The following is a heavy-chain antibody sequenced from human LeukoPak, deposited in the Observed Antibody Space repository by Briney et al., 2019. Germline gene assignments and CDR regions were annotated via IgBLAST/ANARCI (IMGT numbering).Heavy chain of an antibody. Sequence: SQTLSLTSAISGDSVFSNSATWTWIRQSPSRGLEWLGRTYYRSKWYNDYAVSVKSRITINPDTSKNQFSLQLNSVTPEDTAVYYCARGSSSSSWYFDYWGQGTLVTVSS. V-gene: IGHV6-1*01. CDR1: GDSVFSNSAT. CDR3: ARGSSSSSWYFDY. D-gene: IGHD6-13*01. CDR2: TYYRSKWYN. J-gene: IGHJ4*02.